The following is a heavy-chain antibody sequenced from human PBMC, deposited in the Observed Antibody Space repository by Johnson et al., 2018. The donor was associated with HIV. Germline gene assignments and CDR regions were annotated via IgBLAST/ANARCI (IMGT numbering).Heavy chain of an antibody. V-gene: IGHV3-53*01. Sequence: VQVVESGGGLVQPGGSLRLSCAASGLSVSYGYMTWVRQAPGKGLEWVSVIYSGGNTYYTDSVKGRFTISRDNSDNTMYLQLNSLRDEDTGVYYCARAPHGAFDVWGQGTMVTVSS. CDR1: GLSVSYGY. CDR3: ARAPHGAFDV. CDR2: IYSGGNT. J-gene: IGHJ3*01.